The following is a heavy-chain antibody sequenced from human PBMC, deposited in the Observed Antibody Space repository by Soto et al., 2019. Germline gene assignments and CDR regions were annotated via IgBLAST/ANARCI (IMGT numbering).Heavy chain of an antibody. CDR3: ASHVVVVAATLSGFDY. D-gene: IGHD2-15*01. V-gene: IGHV4-39*01. Sequence: QLQLQESGPGLVKPSETLSLTCTVSGGSISSSSYYWGWIRQPPGKGLEWIGSIYYSGSTYYNPSLKRRVTISVDTSKNQFSLKLSSVTAADTAVYYCASHVVVVAATLSGFDYWGQGTLVTVSS. CDR2: IYYSGST. J-gene: IGHJ4*02. CDR1: GGSISSSSYY.